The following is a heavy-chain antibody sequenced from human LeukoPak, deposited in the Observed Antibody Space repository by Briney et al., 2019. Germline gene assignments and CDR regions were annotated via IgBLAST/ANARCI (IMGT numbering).Heavy chain of an antibody. CDR2: MNPNSGNT. CDR1: GYTFTSYD. CDR3: ARAMAMVRGVIGPSYFDY. Sequence: ASVKVSCKASGYTFTSYDINWVRQATGQGLEWMGWMNPNSGNTGYAQKFQGRVTMTRNTSISTAYMELSSLRSEDTAVYYCARAMAMVRGVIGPSYFDYWGQGTLVTVSS. J-gene: IGHJ4*02. V-gene: IGHV1-8*01. D-gene: IGHD3-10*01.